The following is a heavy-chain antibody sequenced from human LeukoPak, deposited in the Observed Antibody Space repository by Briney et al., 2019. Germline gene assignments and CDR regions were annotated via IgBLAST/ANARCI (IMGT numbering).Heavy chain of an antibody. CDR1: GVSISRYY. CDR3: ARSYFPDYYYLMDV. Sequence: SETLSLTCTVSGVSISRYYWSWIRQPPGEGLEWIGYIYYSGSTNYNPSLKSRVTMSVDVSKNQFSLNLSSVTAADTAVYYCARSYFPDYYYLMDVWGQGTTVTVSS. CDR2: IYYSGST. D-gene: IGHD3-9*01. V-gene: IGHV4-59*01. J-gene: IGHJ6*02.